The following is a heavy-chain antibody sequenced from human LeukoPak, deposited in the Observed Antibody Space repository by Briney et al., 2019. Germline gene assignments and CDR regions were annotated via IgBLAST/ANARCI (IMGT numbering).Heavy chain of an antibody. D-gene: IGHD5-24*01. CDR1: GGTFSSYA. CDR3: ASGSPVLGGYNFDY. J-gene: IGHJ4*02. Sequence: GASVKVSCKASGGTFSSYAISWVRQAPGQGLEWMGGIIPIFGTANYAQKFQGRVTITADESTSTAYMELSSLRSEDTAVYYCASGSPVLGGYNFDYWGQGTLVTVSS. CDR2: IIPIFGTA. V-gene: IGHV1-69*13.